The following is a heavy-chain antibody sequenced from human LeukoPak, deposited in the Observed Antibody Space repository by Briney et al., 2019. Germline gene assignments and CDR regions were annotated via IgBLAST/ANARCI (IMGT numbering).Heavy chain of an antibody. Sequence: PSETLSLTCTVSGGSISSGSYYWSWIRQPAGKGLEWIGYIYYSGSTNYNPSLKSRVTISVDTSKNQFSLKLSSVTAADTAVYYCARDRGNSYDQRVDDAFDIWGQGTMVTVSS. CDR2: IYYSGST. CDR3: ARDRGNSYDQRVDDAFDI. J-gene: IGHJ3*02. CDR1: GGSISSGSYY. V-gene: IGHV4-61*10. D-gene: IGHD5-18*01.